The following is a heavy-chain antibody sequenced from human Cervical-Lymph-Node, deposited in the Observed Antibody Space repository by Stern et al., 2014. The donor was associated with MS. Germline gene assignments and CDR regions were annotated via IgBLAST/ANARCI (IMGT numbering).Heavy chain of an antibody. Sequence: VHLVESGGGVVPPGRSLRLSCAASGFIXXNYAMHCVRQPPGEGVEWVAVGSSDGANTYFADSVKGRFTISRDNSKNTLYLQMNSLKIEDTAIYYCASQIWGQGTMVTVSS. CDR2: GSSDGANT. CDR1: GFIXXNYA. V-gene: IGHV3-30*01. J-gene: IGHJ3*02. CDR3: ASQI.